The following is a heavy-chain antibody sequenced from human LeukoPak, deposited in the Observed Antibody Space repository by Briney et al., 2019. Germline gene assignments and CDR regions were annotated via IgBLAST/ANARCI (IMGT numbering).Heavy chain of an antibody. CDR2: ISYDGSNK. CDR3: ARDIGGYEGFDY. CDR1: GFTFSSYG. D-gene: IGHD5-12*01. Sequence: GGSLRLSCAASGFTFSSYGMHWVRQAPGKGLEWVAVISYDGSNKYYADSVKGRFTISRDNSKNTLYLQMNSLRAEDTAVYYCARDIGGYEGFDYWGQGTLVTVSS. J-gene: IGHJ4*02. V-gene: IGHV3-30*03.